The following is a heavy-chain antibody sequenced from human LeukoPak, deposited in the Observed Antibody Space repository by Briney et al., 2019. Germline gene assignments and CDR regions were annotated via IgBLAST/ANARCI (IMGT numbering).Heavy chain of an antibody. D-gene: IGHD6-13*01. Sequence: SETLSLTCAVYGGSFSGYYWSWIRQPPGRGLEWIGEINHSGSTNYNPSLKSRVTISVDTSKNQFSLKLSSVTAADTAVYYCARHWYTRPFDYWGQGTLVTVSS. J-gene: IGHJ4*02. CDR2: INHSGST. CDR1: GGSFSGYY. CDR3: ARHWYTRPFDY. V-gene: IGHV4-34*01.